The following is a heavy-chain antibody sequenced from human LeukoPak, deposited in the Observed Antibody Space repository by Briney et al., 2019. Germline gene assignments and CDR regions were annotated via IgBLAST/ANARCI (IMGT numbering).Heavy chain of an antibody. D-gene: IGHD2-2*02. CDR1: GYSFTSYW. V-gene: IGHV5-51*01. CDR3: ARAQGYCSSTSCYNYYYYMDV. J-gene: IGHJ6*03. CDR2: IYPGDSDT. Sequence: GESLKISCKGSGYSFTSYWIGWVRQMPGKGLEWMGVIYPGDSDTRYSPSFQSQVTISADKSISTAYLQWSSLKASDTAMYYCARAQGYCSSTSCYNYYYYMDVWGKGTTVTVSS.